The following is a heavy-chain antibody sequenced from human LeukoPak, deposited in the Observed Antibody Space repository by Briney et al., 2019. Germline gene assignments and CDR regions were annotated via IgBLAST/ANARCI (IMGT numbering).Heavy chain of an antibody. CDR3: ARDHHHRLWDDYYYYMDV. Sequence: PGGSLRLSCAASGFTVSSNYMSWVRQAPGKGLEWVSVIYSGGSTYYAESVKGRFTISRDNSKNTLYLQMNSLRAEDTAVYYCARDHHHRLWDDYYYYMDVWGKGTTVTISS. J-gene: IGHJ6*03. D-gene: IGHD3-16*02. CDR1: GFTVSSNY. CDR2: IYSGGST. V-gene: IGHV3-53*01.